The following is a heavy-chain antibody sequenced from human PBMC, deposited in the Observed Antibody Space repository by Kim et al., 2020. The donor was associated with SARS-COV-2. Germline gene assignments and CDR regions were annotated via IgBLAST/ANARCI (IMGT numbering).Heavy chain of an antibody. CDR3: ARLRNMAMIVVVSEPGDLFDY. J-gene: IGHJ4*02. CDR1: GGSISSSSYY. D-gene: IGHD3-22*01. CDR2: IYYSGST. V-gene: IGHV4-39*01. Sequence: SETLSLTCTVSGGSISSSSYYWGWIRQPPGKGLEWIGSIYYSGSTYYNPSLKSRVTISVDTSKNQFSLKLSSVTAADTAVYYCARLRNMAMIVVVSEPGDLFDYWGQGTLVTVSS.